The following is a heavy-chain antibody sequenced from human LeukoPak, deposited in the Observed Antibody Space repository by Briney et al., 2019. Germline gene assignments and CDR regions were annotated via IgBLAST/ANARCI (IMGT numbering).Heavy chain of an antibody. J-gene: IGHJ4*02. CDR1: GFTFGDYA. V-gene: IGHV3-49*04. Sequence: GGSLRLSCTASGFTFGDYAMSWVRQAPGEGLGWVGFIRSKAYGGTTEYAASVKGRFTISRDDSKSIAYLQMNSLKTEDTAVYYCTRDGPQLELLLDYWGQGTLVTVSS. CDR3: TRDGPQLELLLDY. D-gene: IGHD1-7*01. CDR2: IRSKAYGGTT.